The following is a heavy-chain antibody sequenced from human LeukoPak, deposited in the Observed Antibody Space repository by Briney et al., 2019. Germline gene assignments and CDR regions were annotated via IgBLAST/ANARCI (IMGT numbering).Heavy chain of an antibody. V-gene: IGHV1-69*01. CDR2: IIPIFGTA. D-gene: IGHD2-2*01. Sequence: SVKVSCTASGGTFSSYAISWVRQAPGQGLEWMGGIIPIFGTANYAQKFQGRVTITADESTSTAYMELSSLRSEDTAVYYCASTVTSDIVVVPAAIAWFDPWGQGTLVTVSS. J-gene: IGHJ5*02. CDR1: GGTFSSYA. CDR3: ASTVTSDIVVVPAAIAWFDP.